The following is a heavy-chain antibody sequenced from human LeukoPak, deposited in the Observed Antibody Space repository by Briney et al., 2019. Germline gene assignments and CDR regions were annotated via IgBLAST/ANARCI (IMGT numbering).Heavy chain of an antibody. CDR3: ARLNAPSFGESAPFDY. CDR1: GGSISSYY. J-gene: IGHJ4*02. V-gene: IGHV4-59*08. Sequence: SETLSLTCSVSGGSISSYYWTWIRQPPGKGLEWIGYIFYSGSTNYNPSLKSRVTISVDTSKNQFSLKLSSVTAADTAVYYCARLNAPSFGESAPFDYWGQGTLVTVSS. CDR2: IFYSGST. D-gene: IGHD3-10*01.